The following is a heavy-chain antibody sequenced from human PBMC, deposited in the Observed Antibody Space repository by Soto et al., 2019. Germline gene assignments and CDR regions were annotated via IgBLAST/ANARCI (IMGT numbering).Heavy chain of an antibody. D-gene: IGHD2-21*02. CDR2: LWYDGSNK. V-gene: IGHV3-33*01. J-gene: IGHJ6*02. CDR3: ASFRIPLADCGGDCYHGMDV. CDR1: GFTFSSYG. Sequence: QVQLVESGGGVVQPGRSLRLSCAASGFTFSSYGMHWVRQAPGKGLEWVAVLWYDGSNKYYADSVKGRFTISRDNSKNTLYLQMNSLRAEDTAVYYCASFRIPLADCGGDCYHGMDVWGQGTTVTVSS.